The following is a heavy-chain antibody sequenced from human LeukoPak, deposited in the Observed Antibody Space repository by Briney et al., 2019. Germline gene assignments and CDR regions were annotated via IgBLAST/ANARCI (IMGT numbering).Heavy chain of an antibody. D-gene: IGHD2-21*02. V-gene: IGHV1-2*02. J-gene: IGHJ4*02. CDR3: ARDAAYCGGVCYSDY. CDR2: INPNSGGR. Sequence: ASVKVSCKASGYTFTGYYMHWVRQAPGQGLEWMGWINPNSGGRNYAQKFQGRVTMTRDTSISTAYMELSRLKSDDTAVYYCARDAAYCGGVCYSDYCGQGNLVTVSS. CDR1: GYTFTGYY.